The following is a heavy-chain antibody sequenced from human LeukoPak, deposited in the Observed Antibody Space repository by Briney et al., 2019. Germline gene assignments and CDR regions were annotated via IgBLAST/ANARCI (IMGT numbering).Heavy chain of an antibody. CDR3: ARCLSGQLPSFDY. CDR1: GYTFTSYY. Sequence: GASVKVPCKVSGYTFTSYYMLWVRQPPGQGLEWMGKINSSGGSTNYAQKFQRRITLPRDTYTHTVHIELSGTSSEDTAVYYCARCLSGQLPSFDYWGQGTLVTVSS. CDR2: INSSGGST. D-gene: IGHD6-25*01. V-gene: IGHV1-46*01. J-gene: IGHJ4*02.